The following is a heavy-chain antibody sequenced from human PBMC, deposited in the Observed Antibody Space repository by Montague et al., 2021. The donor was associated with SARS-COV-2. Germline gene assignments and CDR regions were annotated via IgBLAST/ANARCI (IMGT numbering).Heavy chain of an antibody. Sequence: SLRLSCAASGFTFRSYTMNWVRQSPGMGLEWVSFISSSSSSIYYADSLKGRFTISRDNAKNSLYLQMNSLRVEDTAVYYCVRGGACSGGKCNGEARDWGQGTLVTVSS. CDR3: VRGGACSGGKCNGEARD. CDR1: GFTFRSYT. V-gene: IGHV3-21*01. D-gene: IGHD2-15*01. J-gene: IGHJ4*02. CDR2: ISSSSSSI.